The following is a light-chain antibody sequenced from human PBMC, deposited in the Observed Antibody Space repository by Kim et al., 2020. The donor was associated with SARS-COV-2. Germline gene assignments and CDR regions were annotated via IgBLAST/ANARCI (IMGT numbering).Light chain of an antibody. CDR1: SGSIDDNY. Sequence: TLTISCARSSGSIDDNYVQWYQQRPGGVPTAVIYEDDQRPSGVSDRFSGSIDNSSNSASLTISGLRTEDEADYYCQSYNRDNVLFGGGTQLTVL. CDR2: EDD. CDR3: QSYNRDNVL. J-gene: IGLJ2*01. V-gene: IGLV6-57*03.